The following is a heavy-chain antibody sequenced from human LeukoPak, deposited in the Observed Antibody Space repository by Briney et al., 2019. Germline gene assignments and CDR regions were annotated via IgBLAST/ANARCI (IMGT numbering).Heavy chain of an antibody. CDR1: GYTFTSYY. CDR2: ITPSGGST. Sequence: ASVKVSCKASGYTFTSYYMHWVRQAPGQGLDWMGIITPSGGSTSYAQKFQGRVTMTRDTSTSTVYMELSSLRSEDTAVYYCARGTVDGDYVRTYIDYWGQGTLVTVSS. D-gene: IGHD4-17*01. CDR3: ARGTVDGDYVRTYIDY. J-gene: IGHJ4*02. V-gene: IGHV1-46*01.